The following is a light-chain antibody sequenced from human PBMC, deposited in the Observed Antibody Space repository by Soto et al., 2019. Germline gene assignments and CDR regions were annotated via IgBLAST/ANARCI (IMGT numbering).Light chain of an antibody. Sequence: QSALTQPRSVSGSPGQSVTISCTGTSSDVGGYNYVSWYQQHPGKAPKLMIYDVSQRPSRVPDRFSGSKSGNTASLTISGLQSEDEADYYCCAYAGTYTVFGGGTQLTVL. V-gene: IGLV2-11*01. CDR2: DVS. CDR1: SSDVGGYNY. J-gene: IGLJ2*01. CDR3: CAYAGTYTV.